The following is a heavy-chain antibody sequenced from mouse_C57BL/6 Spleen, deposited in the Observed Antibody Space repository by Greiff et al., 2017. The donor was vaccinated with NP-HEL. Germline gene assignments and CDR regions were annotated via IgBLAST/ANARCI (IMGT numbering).Heavy chain of an antibody. J-gene: IGHJ2*01. CDR2: ISSGSSTI. V-gene: IGHV5-17*01. Sequence: DVMLVESGGGLVKPGGSLKLSCAASGFTFSDYGMHWVRQAPEQGLEWVAYISSGSSTIYYADTVKGRFTISRDNAKNTLFLQMTSLRAEDTAMYYCAITGTDYWGQGTTLTVSS. CDR3: AITGTDY. CDR1: GFTFSDYG. D-gene: IGHD4-1*01.